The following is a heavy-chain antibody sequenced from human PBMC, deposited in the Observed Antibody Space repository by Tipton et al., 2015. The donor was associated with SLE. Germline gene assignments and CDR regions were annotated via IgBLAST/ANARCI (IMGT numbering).Heavy chain of an antibody. CDR3: ARRYDDSSGYPRHPYYYYGMDV. CDR1: GGTFSSYA. D-gene: IGHD3-22*01. J-gene: IGHJ6*02. CDR2: IIPIFGTA. Sequence: QSGPEVKKPGSSVKVSCKASGGTFSSYAISWVRQAPGQGLEWMGGIIPIFGTANYAQKFQGRVTITADESTSTAYLELSSLRSEDTAVYYCARRYDDSSGYPRHPYYYYGMDVWGQGTTVTVSS. V-gene: IGHV1-69*01.